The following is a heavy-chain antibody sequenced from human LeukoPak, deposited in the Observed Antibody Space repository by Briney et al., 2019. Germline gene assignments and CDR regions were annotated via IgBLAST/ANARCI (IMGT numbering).Heavy chain of an antibody. CDR2: ISSGSSYI. D-gene: IGHD6-19*01. CDR1: GFTFSSSS. CDR3: AKDGYSSGWYVDY. Sequence: GGSLRLSCAASGFTFSSSSMNWVRQAPGKGLEWVSSISSGSSYIYYADPLKGRFTVSRDNAKNSLYLQMNSLRAEDTAVYYCAKDGYSSGWYVDYWGQGTLVTVSS. J-gene: IGHJ4*02. V-gene: IGHV3-21*01.